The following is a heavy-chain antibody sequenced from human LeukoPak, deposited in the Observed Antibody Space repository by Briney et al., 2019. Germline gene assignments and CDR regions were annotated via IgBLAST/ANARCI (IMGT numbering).Heavy chain of an antibody. D-gene: IGHD2-2*02. V-gene: IGHV1-2*02. CDR3: ARAHVAWGYCSSTSCYSAPFDY. CDR2: INPNSGGT. Sequence: GASVTVSCKASGYTFTGYYMHWVRQAPGQGLEWMGWINPNSGGTNYAQKFQGRVTMTRDTSISTAYMELSRLRSDDTAVYYCARAHVAWGYCSSTSCYSAPFDYWGQGTLVTVSS. J-gene: IGHJ4*02. CDR1: GYTFTGYY.